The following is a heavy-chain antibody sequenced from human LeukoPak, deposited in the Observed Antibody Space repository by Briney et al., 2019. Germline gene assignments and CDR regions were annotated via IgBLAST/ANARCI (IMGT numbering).Heavy chain of an antibody. CDR2: INHSGST. CDR1: GGSFSGYY. CDR3: ARVTPLWFGESQTSWFDP. J-gene: IGHJ5*02. V-gene: IGHV4-34*01. Sequence: SETLSLTCAVYGGSFSGYYWSWIRQPPGKGLEWIGEINHSGSTNYNPSLKSRVTISVDTSKNQFSLKLSSVTAADTAVYYCARVTPLWFGESQTSWFDPWGQGTLVTVSS. D-gene: IGHD3-10*01.